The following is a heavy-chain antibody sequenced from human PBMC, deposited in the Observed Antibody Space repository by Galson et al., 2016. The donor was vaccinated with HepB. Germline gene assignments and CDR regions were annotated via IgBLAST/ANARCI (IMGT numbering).Heavy chain of an antibody. Sequence: SVKVSCKASGYTFTSYYMHWVRQAPGQGLEWMGIINPSGGSTSYAQKFQGRVTMTRDTSTSTVYMELSSLTSEHSAVYYCARWKQPNPGHFDYWGQGTLVTVSS. J-gene: IGHJ4*02. CDR2: INPSGGST. D-gene: IGHD6-13*01. CDR3: ARWKQPNPGHFDY. CDR1: GYTFTSYY. V-gene: IGHV1-46*01.